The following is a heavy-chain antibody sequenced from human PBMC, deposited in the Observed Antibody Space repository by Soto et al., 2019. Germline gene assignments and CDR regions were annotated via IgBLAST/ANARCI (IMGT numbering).Heavy chain of an antibody. CDR1: GGSVSSYY. CDR3: ARHSNRNYGLYYFDY. Sequence: PSETLSLTCTVPGGSVSSYYWSWIRQSPGKGLEWIGFIYYSGSTKYKPSLKSRVSISVDTSKDQFSLKVSSATAADTAVYYCARHSNRNYGLYYFDYWGLGALVTVSS. CDR2: IYYSGST. J-gene: IGHJ4*02. V-gene: IGHV4-59*08. D-gene: IGHD4-4*01.